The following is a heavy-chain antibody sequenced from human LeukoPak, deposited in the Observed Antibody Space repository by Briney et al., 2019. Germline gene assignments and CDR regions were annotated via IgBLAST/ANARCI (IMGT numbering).Heavy chain of an antibody. CDR2: IIPIFGTA. CDR3: ARDRDDYSNYVVSDY. Sequence: SVKVSCKASGGTFSSYAISWVRQAPGQGLEWMGRIIPIFGTANYAQKFQGRVTITTDESTSTAYMELSSLRSEDAAVYYCARDRDDYSNYVVSDYWGQGTLVTVSS. J-gene: IGHJ4*02. D-gene: IGHD4-11*01. CDR1: GGTFSSYA. V-gene: IGHV1-69*05.